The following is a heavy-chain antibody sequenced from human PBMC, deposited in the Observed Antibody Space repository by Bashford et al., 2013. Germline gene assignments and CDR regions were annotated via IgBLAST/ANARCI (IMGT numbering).Heavy chain of an antibody. V-gene: IGHV4-59*01. J-gene: IGHJ6*02. CDR3: AKAESWGQPRYYYYGLDV. Sequence: SETLSLTCTVSGGSISSYYWTWIRQPPGKGLEWIGYLSDSGNTNYNPSLASRVTISGDTSNNQLSLKLISLTAADTAVYYCAKAESWGQPRYYYYGLDVVGPRDHGHRLL. CDR2: LSDSGNT. CDR1: GGSISSYY. D-gene: IGHD3-16*01.